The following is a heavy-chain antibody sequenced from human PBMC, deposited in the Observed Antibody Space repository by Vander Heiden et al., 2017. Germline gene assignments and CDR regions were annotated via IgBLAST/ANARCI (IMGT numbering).Heavy chain of an antibody. J-gene: IGHJ6*02. D-gene: IGHD2-21*01. CDR2: IIPIFGTA. CDR1: GGTFSSSA. V-gene: IGHV1-69*01. Sequence: QVQLVQSGAEVKKPGSSVKVSCKASGGTFSSSAISWVRQAPGKGLEWMGGIIPIFGTANYAQKFQGRVTITADESTSTAYMELSSLRSEDTAVYYCARERGDVANYYYYGMDVWGQGTTVTVSS. CDR3: ARERGDVANYYYYGMDV.